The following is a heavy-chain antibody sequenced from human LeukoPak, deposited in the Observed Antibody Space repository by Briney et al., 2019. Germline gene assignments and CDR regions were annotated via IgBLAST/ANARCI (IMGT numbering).Heavy chain of an antibody. CDR3: ARAPLLWFGELSKYFDY. CDR2: INHSGST. Sequence: SETLSLTCAVYGGSFSGYYWSWIRQPPGKGLEWIGEINHSGSTNYNPSLKSRVTISADTSKNQFSLKLSSVTAADTAVYYCARAPLLWFGELSKYFDYWGQGTLVTVSS. J-gene: IGHJ4*02. V-gene: IGHV4-34*01. D-gene: IGHD3-10*01. CDR1: GGSFSGYY.